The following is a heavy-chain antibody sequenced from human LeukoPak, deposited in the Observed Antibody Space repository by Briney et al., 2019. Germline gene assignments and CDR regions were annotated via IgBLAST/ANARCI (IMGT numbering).Heavy chain of an antibody. V-gene: IGHV1-69*13. CDR2: IIPIFGTA. CDR3: AFLVVAATDYFDY. CDR1: GGTFSSYA. D-gene: IGHD2-15*01. J-gene: IGHJ4*02. Sequence: SVKVSCKASGGTFSSYAISWVRQAPGQGLEWMGGIIPIFGTANYAQKFQGRVTVTADESTSTAYMELSSLRSEDTAVYYCAFLVVAATDYFDYWGQGTLVTVSS.